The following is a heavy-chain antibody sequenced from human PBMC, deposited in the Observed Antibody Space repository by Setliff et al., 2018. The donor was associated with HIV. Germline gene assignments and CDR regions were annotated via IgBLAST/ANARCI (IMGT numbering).Heavy chain of an antibody. V-gene: IGHV1-18*01. CDR3: ARFPNPSQIVVIMPPDY. D-gene: IGHD3-22*01. Sequence: ASVKVSCKASGYSFTSYGISWVRQAPGQGLEWMGWISAYNGNKNYAQNLQDRVTMTTDTSTSTAYMELRSLRFDDAAVYYCARFPNPSQIVVIMPPDYWGQGTLVTVSS. J-gene: IGHJ4*02. CDR2: ISAYNGNK. CDR1: GYSFTSYG.